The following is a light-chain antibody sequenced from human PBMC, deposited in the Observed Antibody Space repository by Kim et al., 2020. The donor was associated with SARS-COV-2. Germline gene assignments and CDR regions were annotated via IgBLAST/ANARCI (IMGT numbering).Light chain of an antibody. CDR3: YSRESSGNHCI. V-gene: IGLV3-19*01. CDR2: GKN. J-gene: IGLJ2*01. CDR1: SLRSYY. Sequence: SSELTQDPAVSVALGQTVRITCHGDSLRSYYASWFQQKPGQAPILVFYGKNNRPSGIPDRFSGSYSGNTASLTITAAQAEDEADYYCYSRESSGNHCIFGGGTKLTVL.